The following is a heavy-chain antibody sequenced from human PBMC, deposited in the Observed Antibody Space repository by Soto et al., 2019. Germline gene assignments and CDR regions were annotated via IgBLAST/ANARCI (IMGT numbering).Heavy chain of an antibody. V-gene: IGHV3-23*01. J-gene: IGHJ2*01. CDR3: AKMSGSKMGDWCFDF. D-gene: IGHD3-3*01. CDR1: GFTFSNYA. Sequence: EVQLLESGGGSIQPGGSLRLSCAASGFTFSNYAMSWVRQAPWKGLEWVSALNGNGVATFYADSVKGRFTNSRDNSSNTRYVQRYILRDKDTAVYCFAKMSGSKMGDWCFDFGGRGALVTVSA. CDR2: LNGNGVAT.